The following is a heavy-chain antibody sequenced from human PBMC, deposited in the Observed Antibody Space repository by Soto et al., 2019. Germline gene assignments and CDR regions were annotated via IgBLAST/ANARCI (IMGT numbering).Heavy chain of an antibody. J-gene: IGHJ4*02. CDR2: ISDDGSNK. CDR1: GFTFSSYG. CDR3: AKDVGWLRGYFDY. Sequence: QVQLVESGGGVVQPGRSLRLSCAASGFTFSSYGMHWVRKAPGKGLVWVAVISDDGSNKYYADSVKGRFTISRDNSKNTLYLQMNRLRAEDTAVYYCAKDVGWLRGYFDYWGQGTLVTVSS. V-gene: IGHV3-30*18. D-gene: IGHD5-12*01.